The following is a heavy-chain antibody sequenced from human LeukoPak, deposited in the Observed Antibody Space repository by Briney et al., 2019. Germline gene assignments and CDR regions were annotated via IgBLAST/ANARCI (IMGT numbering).Heavy chain of an antibody. CDR1: GFTFSSYG. Sequence: GRSLRLSCAASGFTFSSYGMHWVRQAPGKGLEWVAVISYDGSNKYYADSVKGRFTISRDNSKNTLYLQMNSLRAEDTAVYYCARHAGTVVVVAATRGMDVWGKGTTVTVSS. J-gene: IGHJ6*04. CDR3: ARHAGTVVVVAATRGMDV. V-gene: IGHV3-30*03. CDR2: ISYDGSNK. D-gene: IGHD2-15*01.